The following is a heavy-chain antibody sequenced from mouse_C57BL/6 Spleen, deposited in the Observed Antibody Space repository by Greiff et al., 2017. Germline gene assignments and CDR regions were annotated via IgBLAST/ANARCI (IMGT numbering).Heavy chain of an antibody. CDR1: GYTFTSYW. J-gene: IGHJ3*01. V-gene: IGHV1-55*01. Sequence: VQLQQSGAELVKPGASVKMSCKASGYTFTSYWITWVKQRPGQGLEWIGDIYPGSGSTNYNEKFKSKATLTVDTSSSTAYKQLSSLTSEDSAVYYCARELVTTVVPGFAYWGQGTLVTVSA. CDR2: IYPGSGST. CDR3: ARELVTTVVPGFAY. D-gene: IGHD1-1*01.